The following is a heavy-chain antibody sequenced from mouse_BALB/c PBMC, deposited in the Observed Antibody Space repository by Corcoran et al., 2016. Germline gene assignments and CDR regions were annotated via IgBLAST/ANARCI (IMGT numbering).Heavy chain of an antibody. J-gene: IGHJ4*01. V-gene: IGHV1-84*02. CDR3: ARRLLRLDAMDY. Sequence: QIQLQQSGPELVKPGESVKISCKASGYTFTGYYKNWVKQKPGQGLEWIGWIYPGSGNTKYNEKFKGKATLTVDTSSSTAYMQLSSLTSEDTAVYFCARRLLRLDAMDYWGQGPSVTVSS. CDR1: GYTFTGYY. D-gene: IGHD1-2*01. CDR2: IYPGSGNT.